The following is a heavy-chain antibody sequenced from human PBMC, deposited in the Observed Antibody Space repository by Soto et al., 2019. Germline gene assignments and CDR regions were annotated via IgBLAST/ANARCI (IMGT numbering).Heavy chain of an antibody. CDR2: ISGLVNSV. Sequence: PGGSLILSCASSGFPFRDFAMSWVPQAPGGGLEWVSTISGLVNSVFYADSVRGRFTVSRDNSKNTLSLQMNSLRAEDTAVYYCVRGSSCANGFRYNLEWLGLWGQGTLVTVSS. CDR3: VRGSSCANGFRYNLEWLGL. CDR1: GFPFRDFA. V-gene: IGHV3-23*01. J-gene: IGHJ5*02. D-gene: IGHD6-6*01.